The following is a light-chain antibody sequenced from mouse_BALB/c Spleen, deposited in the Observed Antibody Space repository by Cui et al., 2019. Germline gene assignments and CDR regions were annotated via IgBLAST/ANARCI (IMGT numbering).Light chain of an antibody. CDR1: SSVSSSY. V-gene: IGKV4-79*01. CDR3: QQWSSNPPT. Sequence: QIVLTQSPAIMSASPGERVTMTCSDSSSVSSSYLYWYQQKSGSSPKLWIYSISNLASGVPARFSGSGSGTSYSLTINSMEAEDAATYYCQQWSSNPPTFGAGTKLELK. CDR2: SIS. J-gene: IGKJ5*01.